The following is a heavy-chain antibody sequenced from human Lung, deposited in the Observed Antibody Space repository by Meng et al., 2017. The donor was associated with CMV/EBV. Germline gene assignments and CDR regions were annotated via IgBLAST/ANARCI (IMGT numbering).Heavy chain of an antibody. CDR3: ARDRAAVGYYYYAMDA. D-gene: IGHD2-15*01. V-gene: IGHV4-59*01. CDR2: IYCSGAT. J-gene: IGHJ6*02. CDR1: GHPITTYY. Sequence: SXTLSLXCSVFGHPITTYYWSWVRQAPGKGLEWIGYIYCSGATNYNPSLKSRLTISMDTSKNQFSLELRSVTAADTAIYYCARDRAAVGYYYYAMDAWGQGTXVTVSS.